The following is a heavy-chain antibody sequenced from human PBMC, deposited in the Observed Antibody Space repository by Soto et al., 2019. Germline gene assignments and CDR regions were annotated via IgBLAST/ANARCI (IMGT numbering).Heavy chain of an antibody. Sequence: EVQLLESGGGLVQPGGSLRLCCAASGFTFRSYAMSWVRQAPGRGLECVSSIDGSGAGAYYADSVKGRFTISRDNSKNTLDLQMNSLRAEDTAVYYCAKGDILTGSKEGWDYWGQGTLVTVSS. CDR2: IDGSGAGA. CDR1: GFTFRSYA. V-gene: IGHV3-23*01. CDR3: AKGDILTGSKEGWDY. D-gene: IGHD3-9*01. J-gene: IGHJ4*02.